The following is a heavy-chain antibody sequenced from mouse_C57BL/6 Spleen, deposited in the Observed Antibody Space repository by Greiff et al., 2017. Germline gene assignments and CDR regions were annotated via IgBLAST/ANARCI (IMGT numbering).Heavy chain of an antibody. V-gene: IGHV5-17*01. CDR2: ISSGSSTI. J-gene: IGHJ4*01. CDR3: ARRNYDYYYAMDY. CDR1: GFTFSDYG. Sequence: EVMLVESGGGLVKPGGSLKLSCAASGFTFSDYGMHWVRQAPEKGLEWVAYISSGSSTIYYADTVKGRFTISRDNAKNTLFLQMTSLRSEATAMYYCARRNYDYYYAMDYWGQGTSVTVSS. D-gene: IGHD2-4*01.